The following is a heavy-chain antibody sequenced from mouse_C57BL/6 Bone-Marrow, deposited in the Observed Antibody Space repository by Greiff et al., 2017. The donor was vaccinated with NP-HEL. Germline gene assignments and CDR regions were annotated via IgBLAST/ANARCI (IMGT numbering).Heavy chain of an antibody. Sequence: VKLMESGPGLVQPSQSLSITCTVSGFSLTSYGVHWVRQSPGKGLEWLGVIWSGGSTDYNAAFISRLSISKDNSKSQVFFKMNSLQADDTAIYYCARGDYGSRKGFAYWGQGTLVTVSA. CDR2: IWSGGST. J-gene: IGHJ3*01. CDR1: GFSLTSYG. D-gene: IGHD1-1*01. V-gene: IGHV2-2*01. CDR3: ARGDYGSRKGFAY.